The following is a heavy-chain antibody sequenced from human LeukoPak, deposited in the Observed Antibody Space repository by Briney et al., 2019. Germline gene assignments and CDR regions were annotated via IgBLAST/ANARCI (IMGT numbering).Heavy chain of an antibody. CDR3: ARVDTAMVHYYYYYYMDV. V-gene: IGHV1-8*01. D-gene: IGHD5-18*01. CDR1: GYTFTSYD. Sequence: GASVKVSCKASGYTFTSYDINWVRQATGQGLEWIGWMNPNSGNTGYAQKFQGRVTMTRNTSISTAYMELSSLRSEDTAVYYCARVDTAMVHYYYYYYMDVWGKGTTVTVSS. CDR2: MNPNSGNT. J-gene: IGHJ6*03.